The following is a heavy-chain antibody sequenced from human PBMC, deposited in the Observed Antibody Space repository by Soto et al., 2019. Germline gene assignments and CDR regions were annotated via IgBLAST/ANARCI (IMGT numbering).Heavy chain of an antibody. J-gene: IGHJ4*02. CDR2: IYYSGTT. CDR1: GDSMSSGTYH. V-gene: IGHV4-39*02. Sequence: SETLSLTCSVSGDSMSSGTYHWDWIRQPPGKGLEWIGTIYYSGTTHYNPSLKSRVTMTTDTSTSTAYMELRSLRSDDTAGYYCARAPLYSRSWHAYFDYGGKGTLVTVSS. CDR3: ARAPLYSRSWHAYFDY. D-gene: IGHD6-13*01.